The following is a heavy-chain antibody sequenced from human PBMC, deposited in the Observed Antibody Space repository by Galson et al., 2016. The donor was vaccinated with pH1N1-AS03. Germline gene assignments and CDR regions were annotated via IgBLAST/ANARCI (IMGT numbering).Heavy chain of an antibody. J-gene: IGHJ4*02. Sequence: SLRLSCAASGFIFDDYAMHWVRQAPGKGLEWVALINWDGSSLFHADSVKGRFTISRDNSKNSLYLQMKSLRVEDTALYYCAKDYSTGGNSPTFDFWGLGPLVTVSS. D-gene: IGHD4-23*01. CDR3: AKDYSTGGNSPTFDF. CDR2: INWDGSSL. CDR1: GFIFDDYA. V-gene: IGHV3-43D*03.